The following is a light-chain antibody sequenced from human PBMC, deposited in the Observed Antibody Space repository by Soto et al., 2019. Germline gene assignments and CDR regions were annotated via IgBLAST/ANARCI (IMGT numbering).Light chain of an antibody. CDR1: QSVSSN. V-gene: IGKV3-15*01. Sequence: EIVMTQSPATLSVSPGERATLSCRASQSVSSNLVWYQQKPGQAPRLLIYGASARAAGIPARFSGSGSGTDFTLTISSLQSEDFAVYYCQQYNNWPRTFGQGTKVEIK. J-gene: IGKJ1*01. CDR2: GAS. CDR3: QQYNNWPRT.